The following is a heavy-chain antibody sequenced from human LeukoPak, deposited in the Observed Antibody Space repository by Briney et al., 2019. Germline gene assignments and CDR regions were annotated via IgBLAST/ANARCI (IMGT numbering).Heavy chain of an antibody. D-gene: IGHD1-1*01. V-gene: IGHV3-7*01. CDR3: AREGTGFEY. Sequence: PGGSLRLSCAASGFTFSRYWMSWIRQAPGKGLEWVANIKEDGSQKYSVDSVRGRFTISRDNAKNSLYLHMKSLRAEDTAVYCCAREGTGFEYWGQGVLVTVSS. CDR1: GFTFSRYW. J-gene: IGHJ4*02. CDR2: IKEDGSQK.